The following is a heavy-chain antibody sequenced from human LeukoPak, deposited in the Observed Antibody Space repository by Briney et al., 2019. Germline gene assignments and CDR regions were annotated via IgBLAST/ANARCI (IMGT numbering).Heavy chain of an antibody. CDR1: GFTFSSYS. CDR3: ARRGVSGELLHYMDV. D-gene: IGHD3-10*02. V-gene: IGHV3-48*01. CDR2: ISSSSSTI. Sequence: GGSLRLSCAASGFTFSSYSMNWVRQAPGKGLEWVSYISSSSSTIYYADSVKGRFTISRDNAKNSLYLQMNSLRAEDTAVYYCARRGVSGELLHYMDVWGKGTTVTVSS. J-gene: IGHJ6*03.